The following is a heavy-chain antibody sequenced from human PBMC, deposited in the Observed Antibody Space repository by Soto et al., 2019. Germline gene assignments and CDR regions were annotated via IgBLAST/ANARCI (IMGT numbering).Heavy chain of an antibody. CDR2: INPCGGST. J-gene: IGHJ4*02. V-gene: IGHV1-46*01. D-gene: IGHD7-27*01. Sequence: QVQLVQSGAEVKKPGASVKVSCKASGYTFTSYYMHCVRQAPGQGLEWMGIINPCGGSTSYAQKFQGSVTMTRDTSTSTVYMELSSLRSEDTAVYYCARAPRLTPFDYWGQGTLVTVSS. CDR3: ARAPRLTPFDY. CDR1: GYTFTSYY.